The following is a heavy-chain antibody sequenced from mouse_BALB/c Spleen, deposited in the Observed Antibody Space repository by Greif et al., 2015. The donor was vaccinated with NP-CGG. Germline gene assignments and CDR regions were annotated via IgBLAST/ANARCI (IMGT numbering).Heavy chain of an antibody. J-gene: IGHJ4*01. CDR3: AREVKGYYAMDY. Sequence: VQLQQSGAELVKPGTSVKLSCKASGYSFTSYWINWVKLRPGQGLEWIGDIYPGSGSTNYNEKFKSKATLTVDTSSSTAYMQLSSLASEDSALYYCAREVKGYYAMDYWGQGTSVTFSS. CDR2: IYPGSGST. CDR1: GYSFTSYW. V-gene: IGHV1-55*01. D-gene: IGHD1-3*01.